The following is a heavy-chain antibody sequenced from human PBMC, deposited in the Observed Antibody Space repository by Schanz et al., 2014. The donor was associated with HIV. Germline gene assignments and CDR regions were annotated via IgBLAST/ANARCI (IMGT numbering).Heavy chain of an antibody. CDR2: ISGSDGDT. D-gene: IGHD3-10*01. CDR1: GFTFSSYA. J-gene: IGHJ4*02. CDR3: ARLRGFLWFGDHPYSFDY. V-gene: IGHV3-23*01. Sequence: EVQLLESGGGLVQPGGSLRLSCAASGFTFSSYAMTWVRQAPGKGLDWVSTISGSDGDTYYADSVKGRFTISRDNAKNSLFLQMESLRAEDTAVYYCARLRGFLWFGDHPYSFDYWGQGTLVTVSS.